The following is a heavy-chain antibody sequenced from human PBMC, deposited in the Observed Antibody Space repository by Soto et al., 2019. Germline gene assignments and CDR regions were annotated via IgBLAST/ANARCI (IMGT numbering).Heavy chain of an antibody. J-gene: IGHJ3*02. V-gene: IGHV3-23*01. D-gene: IGHD5-12*01. CDR2: ISGSGGST. CDR1: GFTFSSYA. CDR3: AKPNSGRWPSGYLDDLYAFDI. Sequence: PGGSLRLSCAASGFTFSSYAMSWVRQAPGKGLEWVSAISGSGGSTYYADSVKGRFTISRDNSKNTLYLQMNSLRAEDTAVYYCAKPNSGRWPSGYLDDLYAFDIWGQGTMVTVSS.